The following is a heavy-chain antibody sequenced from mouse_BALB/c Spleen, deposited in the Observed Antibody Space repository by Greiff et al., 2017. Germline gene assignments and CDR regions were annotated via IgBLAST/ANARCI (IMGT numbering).Heavy chain of an antibody. CDR2: IFPGTGTT. V-gene: IGHV1S132*01. CDR1: GYTFTSYW. CDR3: ARRGKGRFDYAMDY. D-gene: IGHD1-3*01. J-gene: IGHJ4*01. Sequence: VQLQQSGAELVKPGASVKLSCKTSGYTFTSYWIQWVKQRPGQGLGWIGEIFPGTGTTYYNEKFKGKATLTIDTSSSTAYMQLSSLTSEDSAVYFCARRGKGRFDYAMDYWGQGTSVTVSS.